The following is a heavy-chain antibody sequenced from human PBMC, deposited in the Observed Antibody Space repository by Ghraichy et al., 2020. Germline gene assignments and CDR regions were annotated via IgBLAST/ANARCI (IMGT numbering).Heavy chain of an antibody. Sequence: GGSLRLSCAASGFTFSSYAMSWVRQAPGKGLEWVSAISGSGGSTYYADSVKGRFTISRDNSKNTLYLQMNSLRAEDTAVYYCAKDRGCSSTSCYIAFDIWGQGTMVTVSS. J-gene: IGHJ3*02. D-gene: IGHD2-2*02. CDR3: AKDRGCSSTSCYIAFDI. CDR1: GFTFSSYA. V-gene: IGHV3-23*01. CDR2: ISGSGGST.